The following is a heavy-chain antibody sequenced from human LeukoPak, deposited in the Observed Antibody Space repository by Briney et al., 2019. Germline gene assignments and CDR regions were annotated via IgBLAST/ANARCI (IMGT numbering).Heavy chain of an antibody. CDR2: INHSGST. D-gene: IGHD4-23*01. V-gene: IGHV4-34*01. J-gene: IGHJ4*02. Sequence: PGGSLRLSCAASGFTFSSYSMNWIRQPPGKGLEWIGEINHSGSTNYNPSLKSRVTISVDTSKNQFSLKLSSVTAADTAVYYCARALLRGGNFYWGQGTLVTVSS. CDR1: GFTFSSYS. CDR3: ARALLRGGNFY.